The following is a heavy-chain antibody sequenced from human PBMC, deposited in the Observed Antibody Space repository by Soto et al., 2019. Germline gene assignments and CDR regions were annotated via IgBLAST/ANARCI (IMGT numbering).Heavy chain of an antibody. V-gene: IGHV3-23*01. Sequence: QPVGSLRLSCAASGFTFSSYAMSWVRQAPGKGLEWVSAISGSGGSTYYADSVKGRFTISRDNSKNTLYLQMNSLRAEDTAVYYCAKVTYYYDSLYPYAFDIWGQGTMVTVSS. CDR3: AKVTYYYDSLYPYAFDI. D-gene: IGHD3-22*01. CDR2: ISGSGGST. J-gene: IGHJ3*02. CDR1: GFTFSSYA.